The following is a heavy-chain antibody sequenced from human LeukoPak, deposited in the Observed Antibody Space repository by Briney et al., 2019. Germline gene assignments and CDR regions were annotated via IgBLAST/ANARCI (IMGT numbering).Heavy chain of an antibody. Sequence: SSVKVSCKASGGTFSSYAISWVRQAPGHGLEWMGGIIPIFGTANYAQKFQGRVTITTDESTSTAYMELSSLRSEDTAVYYCARNGYYDSSGYYYPFDYWGQGTLVTVYS. CDR3: ARNGYYDSSGYYYPFDY. CDR2: IIPIFGTA. CDR1: GGTFSSYA. V-gene: IGHV1-69*05. J-gene: IGHJ4*02. D-gene: IGHD3-22*01.